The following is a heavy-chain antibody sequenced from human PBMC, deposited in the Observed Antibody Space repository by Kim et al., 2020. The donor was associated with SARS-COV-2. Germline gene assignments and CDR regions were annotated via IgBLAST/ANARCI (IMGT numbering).Heavy chain of an antibody. V-gene: IGHV3-23*01. D-gene: IGHD3-22*01. CDR3: AKDTPGGYYDSSQRNWPAGY. CDR1: GFTFSSYA. J-gene: IGHJ4*02. CDR2: ISGSGGST. Sequence: GGSLRLSCAASGFTFSSYAMSWVRQAPGKGLEWVSAISGSGGSTYYADSVKGRFTISRDNSKNTLYLQMNSLRAEDTAVYYCAKDTPGGYYDSSQRNWPAGYWGQGTLVTVSS.